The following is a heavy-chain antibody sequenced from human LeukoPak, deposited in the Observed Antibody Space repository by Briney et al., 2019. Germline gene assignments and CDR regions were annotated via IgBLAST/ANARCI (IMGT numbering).Heavy chain of an antibody. CDR2: IYPGDSDI. CDR3: ARRAGDSVTKRAFDF. Sequence: GESLKISCKGSGYSFTTNWIGWVRQLPGKGLEWMGIIYPGDSDIRYNPSFQGQVTISADKSISTAYLQWRSLKASDTAMYYCARRAGDSVTKRAFDFWGQGTMVTVSS. D-gene: IGHD4-17*01. CDR1: GYSFTTNW. J-gene: IGHJ3*01. V-gene: IGHV5-51*01.